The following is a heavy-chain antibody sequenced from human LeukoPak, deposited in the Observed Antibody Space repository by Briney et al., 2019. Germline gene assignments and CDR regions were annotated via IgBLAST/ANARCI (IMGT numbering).Heavy chain of an antibody. V-gene: IGHV4-39*07. CDR3: ARDSLWLGY. J-gene: IGHJ4*02. CDR1: GGSISSSSYY. D-gene: IGHD5-18*01. CDR2: IYYSGST. Sequence: SETLSLTCTVSGGSISSSSYYWGWIRQPPGKGLEWIGSIYYSGSTYYNPSLKSRVTTSVDTSKNQFSLKLSSVTAADTAVYYCARDSLWLGYWGQGTLVTVSS.